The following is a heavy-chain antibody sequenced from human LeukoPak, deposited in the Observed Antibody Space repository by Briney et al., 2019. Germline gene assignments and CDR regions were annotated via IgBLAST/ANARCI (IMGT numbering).Heavy chain of an antibody. CDR1: GGSFSGYY. J-gene: IGHJ4*02. V-gene: IGHV4-34*01. Sequence: NPSETLSLTCAVYGGSFSGYYWSWIRQPPGKGLEWIGEINHSGSTNYNPSLNSRVTISVDTSKNQFSLKLSSVTAADTAVYYCARGEQLVAVFDYWGQGTLVTVSS. CDR3: ARGEQLVAVFDY. CDR2: INHSGST. D-gene: IGHD6-6*01.